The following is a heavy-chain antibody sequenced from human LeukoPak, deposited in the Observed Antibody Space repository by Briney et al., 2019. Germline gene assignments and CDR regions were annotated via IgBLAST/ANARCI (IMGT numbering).Heavy chain of an antibody. Sequence: PSGTLSLTCAVSGDSISSTNWWSWVRQPPGKGLEWIGEIYHSGTTNYNPSLKSRVTISVDTSKNQFSLKLSSVTAADTAVYYCARDPIRITMIVVPRWAFDIWGQGTMVTVSS. CDR2: IYHSGTT. CDR1: GDSISSTNW. V-gene: IGHV4-4*02. CDR3: ARDPIRITMIVVPRWAFDI. D-gene: IGHD3-22*01. J-gene: IGHJ3*02.